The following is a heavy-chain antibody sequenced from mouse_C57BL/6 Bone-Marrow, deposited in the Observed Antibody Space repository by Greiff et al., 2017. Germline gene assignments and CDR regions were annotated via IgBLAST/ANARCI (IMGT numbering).Heavy chain of an antibody. Sequence: VQLQQSGAELVRPGASVTLSCKASGYTFTDYEMHWVKQTPVHGLEWIGAIDPETGGTAYNQKFKGKAILTADKSSSTAYMELRSLTSEDSAVYYSSRSGDNYDSYYFDYWGQGTTLTVSS. D-gene: IGHD1-1*01. V-gene: IGHV1-15*01. J-gene: IGHJ2*01. CDR3: SRSGDNYDSYYFDY. CDR1: GYTFTDYE. CDR2: IDPETGGT.